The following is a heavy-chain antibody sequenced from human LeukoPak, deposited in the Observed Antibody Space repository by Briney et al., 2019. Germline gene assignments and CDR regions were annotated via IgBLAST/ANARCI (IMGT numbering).Heavy chain of an antibody. CDR3: TRGAGGTGAAGNPVYYHPMYV. CDR1: GFTFSRYA. Sequence: GGSLRLSCVASGFTFSRYAMHWVRQAPCKGLEWVADISYDGSNKYYADSVKGRFTISRDNSKNTLYLQMNSLRAEDKGGYYFTRGAGGTGAAGNPVYYHPMYVWGQGTPVSVSS. V-gene: IGHV3-33*01. CDR2: ISYDGSNK. D-gene: IGHD3/OR15-3a*01. J-gene: IGHJ6*02.